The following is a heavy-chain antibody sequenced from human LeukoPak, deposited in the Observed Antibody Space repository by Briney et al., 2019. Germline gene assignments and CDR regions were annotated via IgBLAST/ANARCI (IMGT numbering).Heavy chain of an antibody. CDR2: IYHSGST. D-gene: IGHD1-26*01. J-gene: IGHJ4*02. CDR1: GGSISSGDYY. Sequence: SQTLSLTCTVSGGSISSGDYYWSWIRQPPGKGLEWIGYIYHSGSTYYNPSLKSRVTISVDTSKNQFSLKLSSVTAADTAVYYCARTIVGATGYFDYWGQGTLVTVSS. V-gene: IGHV4-30-4*08. CDR3: ARTIVGATGYFDY.